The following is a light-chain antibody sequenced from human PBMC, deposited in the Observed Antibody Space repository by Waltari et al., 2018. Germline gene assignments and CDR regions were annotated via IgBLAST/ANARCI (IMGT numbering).Light chain of an antibody. CDR3: CSYAGSYTGV. J-gene: IGLJ3*02. V-gene: IGLV2-11*01. CDR2: DVS. Sequence: QSALTQPRSVSGSPGQSVTISCTGTSSDVGGYNYVSWYQQHPGKAPKLMIYDVSKRPSGVPDRFSGSKSGNTASLTISGLQAEDEADCYCCSYAGSYTGVFGGGTKLTVL. CDR1: SSDVGGYNY.